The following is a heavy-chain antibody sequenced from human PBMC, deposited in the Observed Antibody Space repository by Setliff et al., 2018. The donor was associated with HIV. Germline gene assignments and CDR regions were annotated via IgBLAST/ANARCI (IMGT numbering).Heavy chain of an antibody. D-gene: IGHD2-15*01. CDR3: ARGPLLLYY. CDR2: INHSGST. CDR1: GGSFSGYY. Sequence: SETLSLTCAVCGGSFSGYYWSWIRQPPGKGLEWIGEINHSGSTNYNPPLKSRVTISVDTSKNQFSLKLSSVTAADTAVYYCARGPLLLYYWGQGTLVTVSS. V-gene: IGHV4-34*01. J-gene: IGHJ4*02.